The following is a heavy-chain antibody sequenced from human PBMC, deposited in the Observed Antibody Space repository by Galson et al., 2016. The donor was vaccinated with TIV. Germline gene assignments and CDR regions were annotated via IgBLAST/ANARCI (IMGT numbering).Heavy chain of an antibody. CDR2: IYWDDDK. Sequence: PALVKPTQTLMLTCIFSGFSLNTNGVGVGWFRQPPGKALEWLGVIYWDDDKRYTPSVNNRLTITKDTSKNQVFLTMTNMDPVDTATYYCAQTAWLDYDTFGFYRDVFDDWGQGAPVTVSS. J-gene: IGHJ4*02. CDR3: AQTAWLDYDTFGFYRDVFDD. D-gene: IGHD3-22*01. V-gene: IGHV2-5*02. CDR1: GFSLNTNGVG.